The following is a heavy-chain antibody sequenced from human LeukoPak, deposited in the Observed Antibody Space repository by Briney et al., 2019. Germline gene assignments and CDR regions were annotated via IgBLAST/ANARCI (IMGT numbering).Heavy chain of an antibody. J-gene: IGHJ4*02. CDR1: GFTFSSYA. CDR3: AKGKYSSGWSYFDY. V-gene: IGHV3-23*01. Sequence: PGGSLRLSCAASGFTFSSYAMSWVRQAPGKGLEWVSAISGSGGSTYCADSVKGRFTISRDNSKNTLYLQMNSLRAEDTAVYYCAKGKYSSGWSYFDYWGQGTLVTVSS. CDR2: ISGSGGST. D-gene: IGHD6-19*01.